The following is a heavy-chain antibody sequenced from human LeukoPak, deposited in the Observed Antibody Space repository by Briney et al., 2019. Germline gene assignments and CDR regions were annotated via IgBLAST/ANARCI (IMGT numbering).Heavy chain of an antibody. CDR1: GFTFSRYW. Sequence: GGSLRLSRAASGFTFSRYWMSWVRQAPGKGLEWVANIKQDGSEKYYVDSVKGRFTISRDNAKNSLYLQMNSLRAEDTAVYYCAREYGVVVAAFTYYYYGMDVWGQGTTVTVSS. D-gene: IGHD2-15*01. CDR2: IKQDGSEK. V-gene: IGHV3-7*01. CDR3: AREYGVVVAAFTYYYYGMDV. J-gene: IGHJ6*02.